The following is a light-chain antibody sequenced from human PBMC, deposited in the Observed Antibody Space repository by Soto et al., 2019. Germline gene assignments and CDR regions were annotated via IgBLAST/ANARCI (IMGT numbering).Light chain of an antibody. V-gene: IGKV1-39*01. CDR1: QTISNY. CDR3: QQSYSTILT. J-gene: IGKJ3*01. CDR2: AAS. Sequence: DIQMTQSPSSLSASVGDRVTITCRASQTISNYLNWYQQKPGKAPKLLIYAASSLQSGVPSRFSGSGSGTDFTLTISSLQPEDFATYYCQQSYSTILTFGPGTKVDIK.